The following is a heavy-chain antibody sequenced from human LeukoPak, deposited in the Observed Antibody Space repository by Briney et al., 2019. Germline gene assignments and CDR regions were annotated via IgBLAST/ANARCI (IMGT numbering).Heavy chain of an antibody. J-gene: IGHJ3*02. Sequence: SETLSLTCTVSGGSISSGGYYWSWIRQHPGKGLEWIGYIYYSGSTYYNPSLKSRVTISVDTSKNQFSLKLSSVTAADTAVYYCARVTQELRKIAFDIWGQGTMVTVSS. D-gene: IGHD1-7*01. CDR3: ARVTQELRKIAFDI. CDR2: IYYSGST. CDR1: GGSISSGGYY. V-gene: IGHV4-31*03.